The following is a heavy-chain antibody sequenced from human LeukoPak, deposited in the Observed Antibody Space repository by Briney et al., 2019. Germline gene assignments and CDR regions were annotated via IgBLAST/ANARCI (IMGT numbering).Heavy chain of an antibody. Sequence: GGSLRRSCAASGFTFSSYWMSWVRHAPGQGLEWLANIKKDGSEKYYVDSVKGRLTISRDNAKNSLYLQMNSLRAEDTAVYYCAREEHYDFWSGYYYYYGMDVWGQGTTVTVSS. CDR2: IKKDGSEK. CDR1: GFTFSSYW. D-gene: IGHD3-3*01. V-gene: IGHV3-7*01. CDR3: AREEHYDFWSGYYYYYGMDV. J-gene: IGHJ6*02.